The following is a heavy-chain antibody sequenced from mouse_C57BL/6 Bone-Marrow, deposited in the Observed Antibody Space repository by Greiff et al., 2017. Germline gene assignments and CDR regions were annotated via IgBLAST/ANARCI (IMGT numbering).Heavy chain of an antibody. Sequence: VQLQQPGAELVMPGASVKLSCKASGYTFTSYWMHWVKQRPGQGLEWIGEIDPSDSYTNYNQKFKGKSTLTVDKSSSTAYMQLSSPTSEDSAVYYCARDGSSYDWFAYWGQGTLVTVSA. D-gene: IGHD1-1*01. V-gene: IGHV1-69*01. CDR1: GYTFTSYW. CDR3: ARDGSSYDWFAY. J-gene: IGHJ3*01. CDR2: IDPSDSYT.